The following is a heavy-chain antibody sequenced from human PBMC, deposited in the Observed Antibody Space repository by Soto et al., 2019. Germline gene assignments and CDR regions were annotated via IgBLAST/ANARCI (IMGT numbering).Heavy chain of an antibody. V-gene: IGHV4-39*01. CDR2: IYYSGST. CDR3: ARHVKYAFDI. CDR1: GGSISSSSYY. Sequence: PSETLSLTCTVSGGSISSSSYYWGWIRQPPGKGLEWIGSIYYSGSTYYNTSLKSRVTISVDTSKNQFSLKLSSVTAADTAVYYCARHVKYAFDIWGQGTMVTVSS. D-gene: IGHD3-16*02. J-gene: IGHJ3*02.